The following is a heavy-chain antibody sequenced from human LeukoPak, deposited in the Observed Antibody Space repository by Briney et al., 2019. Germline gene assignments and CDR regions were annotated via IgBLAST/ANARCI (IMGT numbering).Heavy chain of an antibody. CDR1: GLTFSDYG. D-gene: IGHD3-22*01. V-gene: IGHV3-23*01. J-gene: IGHJ3*02. CDR2: IGGSGIST. CDR3: AKSWNYYDSSGDDALDI. Sequence: VWSLRISCAAAGLTFSDYGMNWVGQGPGKGLQRVSGIGGSGISTYYADSVKGRFTISRYNSKNTLYLQMNSLRVEDTAVYYCAKSWNYYDSSGDDALDIWGQGTMVTVSS.